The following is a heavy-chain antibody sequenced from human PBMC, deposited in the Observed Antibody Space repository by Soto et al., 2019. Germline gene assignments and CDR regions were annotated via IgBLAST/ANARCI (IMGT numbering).Heavy chain of an antibody. CDR1: GCTFSSYC. J-gene: IGHJ4*02. V-gene: IGHV3-33*01. Sequence: GGSLRLSCAASGCTFSSYCMHWVRHSPGKGLEWVAVIWYDGSNKYYEDSVKGRFTISRDNSKNTLYLQMNSLRAEDTAVYYCARVRVFGSGWYYDYWGQGTLVTVSS. D-gene: IGHD6-19*01. CDR2: IWYDGSNK. CDR3: ARVRVFGSGWYYDY.